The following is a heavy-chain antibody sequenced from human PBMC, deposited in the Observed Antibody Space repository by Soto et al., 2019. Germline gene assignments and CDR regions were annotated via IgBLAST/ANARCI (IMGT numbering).Heavy chain of an antibody. V-gene: IGHV3-21*01. Sequence: GGYLRLSCAASGFTFSSYRMNWVRQATGKGLEWVSSISSSSYIYYADSVKGRFTISRDNAKNSLYLQMNSLRAEDTAVYYCARDQPGYSYGYGLGYWGQGTLVTVSS. CDR2: ISSSSYI. D-gene: IGHD5-18*01. J-gene: IGHJ4*02. CDR1: GFTFSSYR. CDR3: ARDQPGYSYGYGLGY.